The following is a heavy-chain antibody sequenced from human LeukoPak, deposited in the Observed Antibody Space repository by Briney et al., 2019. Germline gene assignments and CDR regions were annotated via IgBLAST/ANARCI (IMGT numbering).Heavy chain of an antibody. Sequence: PSETLSLTCTVSGGSISSYYWSWIRQPAGKGLEWIGRIYTSGSTNYNPSLKSRVTISVDTSKNQFSLKLSSVTAADTAVYYCARRRFTYYYDSSGYYLAGDAFDIWGQGTMVTVSS. D-gene: IGHD3-22*01. V-gene: IGHV4-4*07. CDR1: GGSISSYY. CDR3: ARRRFTYYYDSSGYYLAGDAFDI. CDR2: IYTSGST. J-gene: IGHJ3*02.